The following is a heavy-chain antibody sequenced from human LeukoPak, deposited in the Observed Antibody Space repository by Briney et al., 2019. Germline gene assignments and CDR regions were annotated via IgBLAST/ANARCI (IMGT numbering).Heavy chain of an antibody. D-gene: IGHD3-3*01. CDR2: ISSSSSTI. CDR1: GFTFSSYS. Sequence: GGSLRLSCAASGFTFSSYSMNWVRQAPGKGLEWVSYISSSSSTIYYADSVKGRFTISRDNAKNSLYLQMNSLRAEDTAVYYCASTPALRFLEWLLSLDAFDIWGQGTMVTVSS. J-gene: IGHJ3*02. V-gene: IGHV3-48*04. CDR3: ASTPALRFLEWLLSLDAFDI.